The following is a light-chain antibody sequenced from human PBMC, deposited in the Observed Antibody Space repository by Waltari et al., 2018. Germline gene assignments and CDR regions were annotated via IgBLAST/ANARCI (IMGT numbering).Light chain of an antibody. CDR1: YSYVGSYDL. Sequence: QSALTQPASVSGSLGPSTSISCSGTYSYVGSYDLVSWYHQQPGEAPQLLIYEVIKRPSGISNRFSAAKSGNAAALTISALQPEDEGTYYCCSYASSSPRLIFGGGTEVSVL. V-gene: IGLV2-23*02. J-gene: IGLJ2*01. CDR3: CSYASSSPRLI. CDR2: EVI.